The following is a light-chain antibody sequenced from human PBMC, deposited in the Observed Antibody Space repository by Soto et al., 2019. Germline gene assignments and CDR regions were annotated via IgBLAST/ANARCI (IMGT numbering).Light chain of an antibody. CDR3: LLYYGGQLGV. Sequence: QAVVTQEPSLTVSPGGTVTLTCATSTGAVTSGYYPNWFQQKPGQAPRALIYSTNNKYSWTPARFSGSLLGCKAALTLSGVQPEDEADYYCLLYYGGQLGVFGGGTKLTVL. CDR1: TGAVTSGYY. CDR2: STN. J-gene: IGLJ2*01. V-gene: IGLV7-43*01.